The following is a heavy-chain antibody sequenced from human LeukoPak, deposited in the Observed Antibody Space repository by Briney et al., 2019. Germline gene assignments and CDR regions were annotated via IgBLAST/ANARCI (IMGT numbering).Heavy chain of an antibody. CDR3: AREVGYYDSSGYFDY. J-gene: IGHJ4*02. CDR2: IYYSGST. CDR1: GGSISSGGYY. D-gene: IGHD3-22*01. Sequence: SQTLSLTCTVSGGSISSGGYYWSWIRQHPGKGLEWIGYIYYSGSTYSNPSLKSRVAISVDTSKNQFSLRLSSVTAADTAVYYCAREVGYYDSSGYFDYWGQGTLVTVSS. V-gene: IGHV4-31*03.